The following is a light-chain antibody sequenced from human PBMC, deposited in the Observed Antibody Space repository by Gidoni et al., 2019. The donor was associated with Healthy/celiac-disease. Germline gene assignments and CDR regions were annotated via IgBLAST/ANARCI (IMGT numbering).Light chain of an antibody. CDR3: QQYGNSPRT. V-gene: IGKV3-20*01. Sequence: EIVLTQSPGTLSLSPGERATLSCRASQSVSSSYLAWYQQKPGQAPRLLIYGASSRATGIPDRFSGSGSGTDFTLTISRLEPEDFAVYYWQQYGNSPRTFGQGTKLEIK. J-gene: IGKJ2*01. CDR1: QSVSSSY. CDR2: GAS.